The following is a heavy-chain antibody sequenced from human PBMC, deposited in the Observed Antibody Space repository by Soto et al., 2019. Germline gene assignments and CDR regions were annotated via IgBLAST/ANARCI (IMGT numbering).Heavy chain of an antibody. D-gene: IGHD3-3*01. J-gene: IGHJ5*02. V-gene: IGHV1-3*05. CDR1: GYTFTNYA. CDR2: INAGNGNT. Sequence: QVQLVQSGAEEKKPGASVKVSCKASGYTFTNYAIHWVRQAPGQRLEWMGWINAGNGNTKYSQKFQGRVTITTDTSASTAYMELSSLTSEDTAVYYCARDPESVIYYDFWSGYWFDPWGQGTLVTVSS. CDR3: ARDPESVIYYDFWSGYWFDP.